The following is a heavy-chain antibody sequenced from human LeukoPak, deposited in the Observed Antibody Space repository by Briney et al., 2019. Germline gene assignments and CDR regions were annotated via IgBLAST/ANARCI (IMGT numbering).Heavy chain of an antibody. CDR2: IYYTGST. CDR1: GGSISSYY. V-gene: IGHV4-59*01. D-gene: IGHD3-10*01. CDR3: ARSPPPYYYGSGSSVNYFDY. J-gene: IGHJ4*02. Sequence: PSETLSLNCTVSGGSISSYYWSWIRQPPGKGLEWIAYIYYTGSTNYNPSLKSRVTISVDTSKNQFSLKLSSVTAADTAVYYCARSPPPYYYGSGSSVNYFDYWGQGTLVTVSS.